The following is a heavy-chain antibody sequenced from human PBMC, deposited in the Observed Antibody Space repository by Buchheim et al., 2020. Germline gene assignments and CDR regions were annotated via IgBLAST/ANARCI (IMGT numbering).Heavy chain of an antibody. CDR1: GITFSNHW. V-gene: IGHV3-7*01. D-gene: IGHD6-19*01. CDR3: VRGSGWLHDY. CDR2: IKQDGSEK. J-gene: IGHJ4*02. Sequence: EVQLVESGGGLVQPGGSLRLSCAASGITFSNHWMSWVRQAPGKGPEWVAIIKQDGSEKFYVDSVKGRFTISRDNAKNSLYLQMHSLRAEDTAVYYCVRGSGWLHDYWGQGTL.